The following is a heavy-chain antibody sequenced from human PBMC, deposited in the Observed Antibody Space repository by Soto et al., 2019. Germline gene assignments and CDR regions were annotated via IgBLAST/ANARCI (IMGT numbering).Heavy chain of an antibody. D-gene: IGHD3-16*01. CDR2: ITGGGAT. J-gene: IGHJ4*02. V-gene: IGHV3-48*03. Sequence: GGSLRLSCVASGFPFNNFEMNWIRQAPGKGLEWISYITGGGATCYADSVKGRFTISRDNAKNSLFLQMNSVGVGDTAVYYCVGGGLSYFDHWGRGTLVTVSS. CDR1: GFPFNNFE. CDR3: VGGGLSYFDH.